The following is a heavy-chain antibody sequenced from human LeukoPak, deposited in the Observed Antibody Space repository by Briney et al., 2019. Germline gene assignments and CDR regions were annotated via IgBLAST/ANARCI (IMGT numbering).Heavy chain of an antibody. Sequence: PSETLSLTCAVYGGSFTGYYWSWIRQSPGKGLQWIAEVNHRGDTNYNPSVKGRVTISVDTSKNQFSLKVTSLTAADTAVYYCARGPTISETGHFDYWGQGTLVTVSS. CDR2: VNHRGDT. D-gene: IGHD1-1*01. J-gene: IGHJ4*02. V-gene: IGHV4-34*01. CDR3: ARGPTISETGHFDY. CDR1: GGSFTGYY.